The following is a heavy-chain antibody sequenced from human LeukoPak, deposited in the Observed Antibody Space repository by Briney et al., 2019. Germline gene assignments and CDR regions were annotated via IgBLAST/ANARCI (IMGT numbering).Heavy chain of an antibody. V-gene: IGHV4-59*08. D-gene: IGHD6-6*01. Sequence: SETLSLTCTVSGGSISPYYWSWIRQPPGKGLEWIGYIYYSGTTHYNPSLESRVTMSVDASKNQFSLKLSSVTAADTAVYYCARVSSSQAGNWFDPWGQGTLVTVSS. CDR2: IYYSGTT. CDR1: GGSISPYY. J-gene: IGHJ5*02. CDR3: ARVSSSQAGNWFDP.